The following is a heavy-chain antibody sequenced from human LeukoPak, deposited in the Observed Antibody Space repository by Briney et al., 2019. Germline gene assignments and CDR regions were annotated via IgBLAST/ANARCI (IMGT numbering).Heavy chain of an antibody. CDR2: IRFDGTNK. J-gene: IGHJ4*02. CDR3: AKGRRHWVWDFDY. V-gene: IGHV3-30*02. Sequence: GGSLRLSCAASGFTFSNYGMHWVRQAPGKGLEWVAFIRFDGTNKYYEDSVKGRFTISRDNSKNTLYLQMNSLRAEDTAVYYCAKGRRHWVWDFDYWGQGTLVTVSS. D-gene: IGHD3-16*01. CDR1: GFTFSNYG.